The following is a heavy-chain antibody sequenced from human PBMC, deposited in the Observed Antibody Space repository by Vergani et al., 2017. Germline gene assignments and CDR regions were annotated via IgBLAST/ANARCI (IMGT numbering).Heavy chain of an antibody. J-gene: IGHJ4*02. CDR1: GFSFGNYA. CDR3: ARGGKGIIMVVPSTHL. Sequence: QVKLEESGGGVVQPGRSLRLSCAASGFSFGNYAMHWVRPAPGKGLEWVGVISYDGTEKKYADSVNGRFTISRDNSKKMMSQQMNSLRVEDTAVYYCARGGKGIIMVVPSTHLWGQGTQVSVS. CDR2: ISYDGTEK. D-gene: IGHD2-15*01. V-gene: IGHV3-30-3*01.